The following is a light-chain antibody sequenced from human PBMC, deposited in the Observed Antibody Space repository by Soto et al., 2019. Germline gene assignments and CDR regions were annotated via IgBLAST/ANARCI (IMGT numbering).Light chain of an antibody. Sequence: EIVLTQSPGTLSWSPGERATLYCRASQSVSSSYLAWYQQKPGQAPRLLIYGASSRATGIPDRFSGSGSGTDFTLTISRLEPEDFAVYYCQQYGSSLYTFGQGTKLEIK. CDR2: GAS. V-gene: IGKV3-20*01. J-gene: IGKJ2*01. CDR3: QQYGSSLYT. CDR1: QSVSSSY.